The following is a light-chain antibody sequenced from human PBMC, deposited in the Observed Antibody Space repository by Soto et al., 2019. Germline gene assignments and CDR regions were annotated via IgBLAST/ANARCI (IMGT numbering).Light chain of an antibody. J-gene: IGLJ2*01. CDR2: DVS. V-gene: IGLV2-11*01. CDR1: SSGVGGYNY. Sequence: QSALTQPRSVSGSPGQSVTISCTGTSSGVGGYNYVCWYQQHPGKAPKLMIYDVSKRPSGVPDRFSGSKSGNTASLTISGLQAEDEADYYCCSYAGSYTPFGGGTKLTVL. CDR3: CSYAGSYTP.